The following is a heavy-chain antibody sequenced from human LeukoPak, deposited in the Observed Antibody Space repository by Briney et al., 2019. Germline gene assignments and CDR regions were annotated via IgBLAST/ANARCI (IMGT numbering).Heavy chain of an antibody. CDR2: ISGSGAGT. D-gene: IGHD3-22*01. J-gene: IGHJ4*02. V-gene: IGHV3-23*01. CDR1: GFTFSSRDW. Sequence: GGSLRLSCVASGFTFSSRDWMTWVRQAPGKGLEWVSGISGSGAGTYYTDSVKGRFTISRDNSKNTVYLQMNSLRAEDTAVYYCASHDYYESSLGYYFGYWGQGTLVTVSS. CDR3: ASHDYYESSLGYYFGY.